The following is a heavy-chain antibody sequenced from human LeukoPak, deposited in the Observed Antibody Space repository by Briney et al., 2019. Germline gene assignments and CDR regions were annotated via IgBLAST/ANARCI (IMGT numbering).Heavy chain of an antibody. V-gene: IGHV4-4*07. D-gene: IGHD3-16*02. CDR2: IYTSGST. CDR3: ASSTSADYDYVWGSYRQFDY. J-gene: IGHJ4*02. Sequence: SETLSLTCTVSGGSISSYYWSWIRQPAGKGLEWIGRIYTSGSTNYNPSLKSRVTMSVDTSKNQFSLKLSSVTAADTAVYYCASSTSADYDYVWGSYRQFDYWGQGTLVTVSS. CDR1: GGSISSYY.